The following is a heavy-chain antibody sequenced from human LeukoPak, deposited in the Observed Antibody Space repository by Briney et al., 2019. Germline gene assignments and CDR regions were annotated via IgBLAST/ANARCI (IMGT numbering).Heavy chain of an antibody. CDR1: GYSISSGYY. CDR2: IYHSGNT. V-gene: IGHV4-38-2*02. D-gene: IGHD1-26*01. Sequence: SETLSLTCTVSGYSISSGYYWGWIRQPPGKGLEWIGSIYHSGNTYYNPSLKSRVTISVDTSKNQFSLRLSSVTAADTAMYYCARLRSPGDFDYWGQGTLVTVSS. J-gene: IGHJ4*02. CDR3: ARLRSPGDFDY.